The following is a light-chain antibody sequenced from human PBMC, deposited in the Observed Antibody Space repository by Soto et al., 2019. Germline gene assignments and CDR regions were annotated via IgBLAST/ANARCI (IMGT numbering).Light chain of an antibody. CDR2: DAS. V-gene: IGKV3-20*01. CDR3: QQYGSSPWT. Sequence: EVGLKHSLATLSLSKEERATLSCRASQSVSSYLAWYQQKPGQAPRLLIYDASNRATGIPDRFSGSGSGTDFTLTISRLEPEDFAVYYCQQYGSSPWTFGEGTKVDI. J-gene: IGKJ1*01. CDR1: QSVSSY.